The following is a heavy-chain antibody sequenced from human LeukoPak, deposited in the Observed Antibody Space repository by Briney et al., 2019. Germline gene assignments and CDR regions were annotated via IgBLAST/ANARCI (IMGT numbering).Heavy chain of an antibody. V-gene: IGHV1-46*01. CDR3: ARGPHYYDSSRDSDWFDP. J-gene: IGHJ5*02. D-gene: IGHD3-22*01. CDR1: GYTFTSYY. Sequence: ASVKVSCKASGYTFTSYYMHWVRQAPGQGLEWMGIINPSGGSTSYAQKFQGRVTMTRDTSTSTVYMELSSLRSEDMAVYYCARGPHYYDSSRDSDWFDPWGQGTLVTVSS. CDR2: INPSGGST.